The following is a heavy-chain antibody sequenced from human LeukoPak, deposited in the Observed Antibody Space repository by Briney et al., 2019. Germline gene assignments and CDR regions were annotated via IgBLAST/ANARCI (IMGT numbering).Heavy chain of an antibody. V-gene: IGHV3-7*01. CDR1: GFTFSSYW. Sequence: PGGSLRLSCAASGFTFSSYWMSWVRQAPGKGLEWVANIKQDGSEKYYVDPVKGRFTISRDNAKNSLYLQMNSLRAEDTAVYYCARVFEYYYMDVWGKGTTVTVSS. CDR3: ARVFEYYYMDV. J-gene: IGHJ6*03. CDR2: IKQDGSEK. D-gene: IGHD3-3*01.